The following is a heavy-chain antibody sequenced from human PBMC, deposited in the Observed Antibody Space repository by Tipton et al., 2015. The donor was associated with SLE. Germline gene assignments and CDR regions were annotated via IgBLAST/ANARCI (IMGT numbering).Heavy chain of an antibody. CDR1: GGSIMSHY. V-gene: IGHV4-59*11. CDR2: VYNSGGT. J-gene: IGHJ5*02. D-gene: IGHD5-12*01. CDR3: ARDRHYRGNVWFDP. Sequence: LRLSCTVSGGSIMSHYWSWIRQPPGKGLEWIGYVYNSGGTNYNPSLKSRVTISVDTSKNQFSLKLRSVIAADTAVYYCARDRHYRGNVWFDPWGQGTLVTVSS.